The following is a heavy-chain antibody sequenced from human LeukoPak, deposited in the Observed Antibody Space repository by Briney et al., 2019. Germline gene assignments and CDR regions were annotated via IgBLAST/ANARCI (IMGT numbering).Heavy chain of an antibody. D-gene: IGHD2-2*01. CDR2: IYDSGST. V-gene: IGHV4-39*07. Sequence: PSETLSLTCTVSGGSIRSSYYYWGWIRQPPGKGLEWIGSIYDSGSTYYNPSLKSRVTISVDTSKNQFSLKLSSVTAADTAVYYCAMYCSSTSCSGSFDIWGQGTMVTVSS. CDR1: GGSIRSSYYY. J-gene: IGHJ3*02. CDR3: AMYCSSTSCSGSFDI.